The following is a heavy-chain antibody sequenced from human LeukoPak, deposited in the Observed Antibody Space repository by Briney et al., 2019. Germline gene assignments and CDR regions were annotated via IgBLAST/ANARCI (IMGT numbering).Heavy chain of an antibody. CDR3: AKDLLYSDVWGSYRPNPLDY. D-gene: IGHD3-16*02. CDR2: ISYDGSNK. Sequence: GGSLRLSCAASGFTFSSYAMHWVRQAPGKGLEWVAVISYDGSNKYYADSVKGRFTISRDNSKNTLYLQMNSLRAEDTAVYYCAKDLLYSDVWGSYRPNPLDYWGQGTLVTVSS. CDR1: GFTFSSYA. V-gene: IGHV3-30-3*01. J-gene: IGHJ4*02.